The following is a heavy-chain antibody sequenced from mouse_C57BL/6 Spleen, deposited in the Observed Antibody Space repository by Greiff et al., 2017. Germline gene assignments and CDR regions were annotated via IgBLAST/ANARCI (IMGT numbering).Heavy chain of an antibody. CDR3: ARDQGAVVAPFDD. V-gene: IGHV5-4*01. D-gene: IGHD1-1*01. CDR1: GFTFSSYA. CDR2: ISDGGSYT. Sequence: EVKLEESGGGLVKPGGSLKLSCAASGFTFSSYAMSWARQTPEKRLEWVATISDGGSYTYYPDNVKGRFTISRDNAKNNLYLQMSHLKSEDTAMYYCARDQGAVVAPFDDWGQGTTLTVSS. J-gene: IGHJ2*01.